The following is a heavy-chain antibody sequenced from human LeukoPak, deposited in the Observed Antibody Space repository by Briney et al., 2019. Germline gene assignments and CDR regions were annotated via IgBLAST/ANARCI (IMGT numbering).Heavy chain of an antibody. Sequence: KPGGSLRLSCAASGLTFSSYSMNWVRQAPGRGLEWVSSISSSSSYIYYADSVKGRFTISRDNAKNSLCLRMNSLRAEDTAVYYCGRVRCSGGSCYPYYFYGMDVWGQGTTVTVSS. V-gene: IGHV3-21*01. CDR3: GRVRCSGGSCYPYYFYGMDV. J-gene: IGHJ6*02. D-gene: IGHD2-15*01. CDR1: GLTFSSYS. CDR2: ISSSSSYI.